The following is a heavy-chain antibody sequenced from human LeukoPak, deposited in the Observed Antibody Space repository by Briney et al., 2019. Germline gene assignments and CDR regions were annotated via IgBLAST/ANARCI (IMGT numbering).Heavy chain of an antibody. Sequence: GASVKVSCKASGFTFPSSAVQWVRQARGQRLEWIGWIVVGSDNTNYAQKFQERVTITRDMSTSTAYMELSSLRSEDTAVYYCAAPSRIQLDYWGQGTLVTVSS. D-gene: IGHD5-18*01. CDR2: IVVGSDNT. J-gene: IGHJ4*02. V-gene: IGHV1-58*01. CDR1: GFTFPSSA. CDR3: AAPSRIQLDY.